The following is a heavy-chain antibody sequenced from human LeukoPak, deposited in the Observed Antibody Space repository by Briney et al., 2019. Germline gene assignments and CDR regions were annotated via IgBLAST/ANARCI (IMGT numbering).Heavy chain of an antibody. J-gene: IGHJ4*02. V-gene: IGHV1-2*02. CDR3: ARHSSTWRFDY. CDR2: INPNTGGT. Sequence: GASVKVSCKASGYTFTDYYMHWVRQAPGQGLEWMGWINPNTGGTNYAQKFQGRVTMTRDTSISTAYMELSRLRSDDTAVYYCARHSSTWRFDYWGQGTLVTVSS. D-gene: IGHD6-13*01. CDR1: GYTFTDYY.